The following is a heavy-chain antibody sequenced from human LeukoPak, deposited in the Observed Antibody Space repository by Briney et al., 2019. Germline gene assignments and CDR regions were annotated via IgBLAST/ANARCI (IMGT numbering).Heavy chain of an antibody. CDR2: ISTYSGDT. V-gene: IGHV1-18*01. Sequence: GASEKVSCKASGYTFTTYGISWVRQAPGQGLEWMGWISTYSGDTKYAQRLQGRVTMTADTSTSTTYMELRSLRSDDTAVYYCALIPYCTTATCYYFDFWGQGTLVTVSS. CDR1: GYTFTTYG. D-gene: IGHD2-2*01. CDR3: ALIPYCTTATCYYFDF. J-gene: IGHJ4*02.